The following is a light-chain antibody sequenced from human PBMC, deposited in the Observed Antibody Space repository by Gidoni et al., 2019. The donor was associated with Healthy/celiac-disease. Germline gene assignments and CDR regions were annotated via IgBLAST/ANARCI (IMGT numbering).Light chain of an antibody. CDR3: QQYYSTSLIT. Sequence: DIVMTQSPDSLAVSLGERATINCKSSQSVLYSSNNKNYLAWYQQKPGQPPKLLIYWASTRESGVPDRFSGSGSGTDFTLTISSLQAEDVAFYYCQQYYSTSLITFGQGTRLEIK. V-gene: IGKV4-1*01. CDR1: QSVLYSSNNKNY. CDR2: WAS. J-gene: IGKJ5*01.